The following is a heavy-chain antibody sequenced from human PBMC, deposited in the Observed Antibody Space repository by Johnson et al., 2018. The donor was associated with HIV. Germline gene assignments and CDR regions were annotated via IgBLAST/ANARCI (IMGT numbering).Heavy chain of an antibody. D-gene: IGHD6-6*01. CDR1: GFTFSSYD. CDR2: IGTAGDT. V-gene: IGHV3-13*01. J-gene: IGHJ3*02. Sequence: VQLVESGGGLKQPGGSLRLSCAASGFTFSSYDMHWVRQATGKGLEWVSTIGTAGDTYYPGSVKGRFTISRDNSKNTLYLQMNSLRAEDTAVYYCARAGQLAGGAFDSWGQGTMVTVSS. CDR3: ARAGQLAGGAFDS.